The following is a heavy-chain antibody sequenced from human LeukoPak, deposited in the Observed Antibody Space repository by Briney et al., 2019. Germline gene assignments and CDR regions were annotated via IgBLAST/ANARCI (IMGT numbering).Heavy chain of an antibody. V-gene: IGHV4-39*01. J-gene: IGHJ6*03. Sequence: PSETLSLTCTVSGGSISNSNYYWGWIRQPPGKGLEWIGSIYYSGSTYYNPSLKSRVTISVDTSKNQFSLKLSSVTAADTAVYYCARQQLWLRNYYYYYMDVWGKGTTVTVSS. CDR3: ARQQLWLRNYYYYYMDV. CDR2: IYYSGST. CDR1: GGSISNSNYY. D-gene: IGHD5-18*01.